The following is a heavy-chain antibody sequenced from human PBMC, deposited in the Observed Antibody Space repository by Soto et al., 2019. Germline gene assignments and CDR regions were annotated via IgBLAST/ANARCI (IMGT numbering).Heavy chain of an antibody. D-gene: IGHD2-2*01. Sequence: GGSLRLSCAASGFTLRSYAMHWVRPAPGKGRGWGAVISYEGSNKYYADSGKGRFTISRDNSKNTLYLQMNSMSAEDAAVYYCARDPGYCSSTSCYDFWSGYFDYWGQGTLVTVSS. CDR3: ARDPGYCSSTSCYDFWSGYFDY. CDR1: GFTLRSYA. CDR2: ISYEGSNK. V-gene: IGHV3-30-3*01. J-gene: IGHJ4*02.